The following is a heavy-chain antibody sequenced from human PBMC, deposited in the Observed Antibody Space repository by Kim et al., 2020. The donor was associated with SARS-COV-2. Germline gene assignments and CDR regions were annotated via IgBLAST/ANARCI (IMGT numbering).Heavy chain of an antibody. CDR2: INHSGST. Sequence: SETLSLTCAVYGGSFSGYYWSWIRQPPGKGLEWIGEINHSGSTNYNPSLKSRVTISVDTSKNQFSLKLSSVTAADTAVYYCARSHYYDSSGYYDGEYFDL. CDR3: ARSHYYDSSGYYDGEYFDL. D-gene: IGHD3-22*01. CDR1: GGSFSGYY. J-gene: IGHJ2*01. V-gene: IGHV4-34*01.